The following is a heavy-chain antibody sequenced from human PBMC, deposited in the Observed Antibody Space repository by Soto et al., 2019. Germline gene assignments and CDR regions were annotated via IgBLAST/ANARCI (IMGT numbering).Heavy chain of an antibody. CDR2: IGPSNGNT. Sequence: ASVKVSCKASGYTFSTYGISWVRQAPGQGLEWLGWIGPSNGNTKYAQQFQGRVTMITDTSTSTVYMELRGLRSDDTAVSYCARSDGEVPYYGLDVWGQGTMVTVSS. CDR1: GYTFSTYG. V-gene: IGHV1-18*04. J-gene: IGHJ6*02. CDR3: ARSDGEVPYYGLDV.